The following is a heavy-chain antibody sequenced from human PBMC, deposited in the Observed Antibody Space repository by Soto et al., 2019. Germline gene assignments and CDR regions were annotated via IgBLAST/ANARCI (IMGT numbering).Heavy chain of an antibody. Sequence: PGGSLRLSCAASGFTVSSNSMSWVRQAPGKGLEWVSLIYTDGGTYYGDSVKGRFTISRDTSKNTLSLQMTSLRADDTAVYYCKKDNSLLGAPFHYWGQGTLVTVSS. CDR1: GFTVSSNS. CDR2: IYTDGGT. CDR3: KKDNSLLGAPFHY. J-gene: IGHJ4*02. D-gene: IGHD3-16*01. V-gene: IGHV3-53*01.